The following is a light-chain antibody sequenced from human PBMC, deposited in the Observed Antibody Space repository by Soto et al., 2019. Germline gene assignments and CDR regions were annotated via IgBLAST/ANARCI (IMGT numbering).Light chain of an antibody. CDR2: WAS. V-gene: IGKV4-1*01. Sequence: DIVMTQSPDSLAVSLGERATINCKSSQSVLYSSNNKNYLAWYQQKPGQPPKLLIYWASTRASGVPDRFSGSGSGTDFTLTISSLQAEDVAIYYCQQYYSIPPTFGQGTKVEIK. J-gene: IGKJ1*01. CDR1: QSVLYSSNNKNY. CDR3: QQYYSIPPT.